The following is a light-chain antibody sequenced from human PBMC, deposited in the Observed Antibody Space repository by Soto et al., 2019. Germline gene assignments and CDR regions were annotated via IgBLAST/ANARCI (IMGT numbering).Light chain of an antibody. CDR2: GAS. J-gene: IGKJ4*01. CDR1: QSVSSK. CDR3: QQYNNWPLT. V-gene: IGKV3-15*01. Sequence: EIVMTQSPATLSVSPGERATLSCRASQSVSSKLAWYQQKPGQAPRLLIYGASTRATGIPARFSGSGSGTEFTLTISSLQSEDFAVYYCQQYNNWPLTFGGGTKAEIK.